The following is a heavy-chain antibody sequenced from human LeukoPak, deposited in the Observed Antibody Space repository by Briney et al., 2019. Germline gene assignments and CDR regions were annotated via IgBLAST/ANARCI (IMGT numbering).Heavy chain of an antibody. D-gene: IGHD5-24*01. Sequence: SVKLSCKASGGTFSSYAISWVRQAPGQGLEWMGGIIPIFSTANYAQKFQGRVTITADESTSTAYMELSSLRSEATAVYYCAREVVGDVYNSAGDYWGQGTLVTVSS. CDR1: GGTFSSYA. CDR2: IIPIFSTA. V-gene: IGHV1-69*13. J-gene: IGHJ4*02. CDR3: AREVVGDVYNSAGDY.